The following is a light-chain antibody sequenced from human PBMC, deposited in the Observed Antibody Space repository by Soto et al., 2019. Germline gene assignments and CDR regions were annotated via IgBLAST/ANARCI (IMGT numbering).Light chain of an antibody. CDR1: QSVSSY. CDR3: QQYNNWPPLT. V-gene: IGKV3-15*01. CDR2: GAS. J-gene: IGKJ4*01. Sequence: EIVMTQSPATLSVSPGERATLSCRASQSVSSYLAWYQQKPGQAPRLLMYGASTRATGIPARFSGSASGTEFTLTISSLQSEDFAVYYRQQYNNWPPLTFGGGTKV.